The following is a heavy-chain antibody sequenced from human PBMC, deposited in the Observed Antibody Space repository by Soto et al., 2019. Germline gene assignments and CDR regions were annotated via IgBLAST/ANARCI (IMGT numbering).Heavy chain of an antibody. D-gene: IGHD2-8*02. CDR3: ARDKITGLFDY. V-gene: IGHV4-34*01. CDR1: GGSFSGYY. Sequence: QVQLQQWGAGLLKPSETLSLTCAVYGGSFSGYYWTWIRQPPGTGLEWIGEINHSGSTNYNPSLTSRVTISVDTSTTPFSLKLTSVTAADTAVYYCARDKITGLFDYWGQGTLVTVSS. J-gene: IGHJ4*02. CDR2: INHSGST.